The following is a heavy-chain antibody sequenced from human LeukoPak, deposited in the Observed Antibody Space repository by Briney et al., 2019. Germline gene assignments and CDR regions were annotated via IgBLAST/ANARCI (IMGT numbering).Heavy chain of an antibody. V-gene: IGHV3-23*01. CDR3: AKGSKGTYDY. Sequence: GGSLRLSCVASGFTFSSDVMAWVRQAPGKGLEWVSSIIGSGGSRYYADSVKGRVTISRDNSKNTLYLQIYNLRAEDTAIYYCAKGSKGTYDYWGQGTLVTVSS. CDR1: GFTFSSDV. J-gene: IGHJ4*02. CDR2: IIGSGGSR.